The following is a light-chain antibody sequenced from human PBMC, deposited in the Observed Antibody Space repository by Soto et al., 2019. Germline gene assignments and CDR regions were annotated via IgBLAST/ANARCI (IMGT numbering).Light chain of an antibody. Sequence: DIVMTQSPDSLAVSLGERATINCKSSQSVLYSPNNKNYLAWYQQKPGQPPKLLIYWASTRESGVPDRFSGGGSGTDFTLTISSLQAEDVAVCSCHQFYVVPCTFGQGTKLEIK. CDR2: WAS. CDR3: HQFYVVPCT. CDR1: QSVLYSPNNKNY. V-gene: IGKV4-1*01. J-gene: IGKJ2*02.